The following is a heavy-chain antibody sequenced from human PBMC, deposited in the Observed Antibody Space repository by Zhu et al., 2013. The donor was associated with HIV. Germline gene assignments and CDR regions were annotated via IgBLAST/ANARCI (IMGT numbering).Heavy chain of an antibody. V-gene: IGHV1-69*01. CDR2: IIPIFGTA. J-gene: IGHJ6*02. Sequence: QVQLVQSGAEVKKPGSSVKVSCKASGGTFSSYAISWVRQAPGQGLEWMGGIIPIFGTANYAQKFQGRVTITADESTSTAYMELSSLRSEDTAVYYCARRGVGYSYGYSPQYYYYGMDVWGQGTTVTVSS. CDR1: GGTFSSYA. D-gene: IGHD5-18*01. CDR3: ARRGVGYSYGYSPQYYYYGMDV.